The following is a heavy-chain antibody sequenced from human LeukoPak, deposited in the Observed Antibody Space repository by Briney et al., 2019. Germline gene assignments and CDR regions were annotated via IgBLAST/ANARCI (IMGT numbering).Heavy chain of an antibody. D-gene: IGHD2-2*01. Sequence: ASVKVSCKASGYTFTSYGISWVRQAPGQGLEWMGWISAYNGNTNYAQKLQGRVTMTTDTSTSTAYMELSSLRSEDTAVYYCARASVGCSSTSCYPLLGYWGQGTLVTVSS. CDR2: ISAYNGNT. CDR1: GYTFTSYG. J-gene: IGHJ4*02. CDR3: ARASVGCSSTSCYPLLGY. V-gene: IGHV1-18*01.